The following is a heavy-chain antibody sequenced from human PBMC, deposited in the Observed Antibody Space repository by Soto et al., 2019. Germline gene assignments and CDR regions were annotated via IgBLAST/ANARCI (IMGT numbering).Heavy chain of an antibody. CDR3: ATRITVFGLLIPPFDP. D-gene: IGHD3-3*01. CDR2: INHTGGT. J-gene: IGHJ5*02. Sequence: QVHLQKWGAGLLKPSETLSLTCAVYGGSVNGYYWNWIRQPPGKGLEWIGEINHTGGTHYNPSLQSRVTMSVDTSKNQFSLRLSSVTAADTAIYYCATRITVFGLLIPPFDPWGQGTQVTVSS. V-gene: IGHV4-34*02. CDR1: GGSVNGYY.